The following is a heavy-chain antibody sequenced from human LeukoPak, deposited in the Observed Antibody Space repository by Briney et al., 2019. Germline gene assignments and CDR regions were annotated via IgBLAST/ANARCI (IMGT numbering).Heavy chain of an antibody. D-gene: IGHD3-16*02. Sequence: SETLSLTCAVYGGSFSGYYWSWIRQPPGKGLEWIGEINHSGSTNYNPSLKSRVTISVDTSKNQFSLKLSSVTAADTAVYYCASAPVLRLGELSLWPYWGQGNLVTVSS. CDR1: GGSFSGYY. CDR2: INHSGST. V-gene: IGHV4-34*01. CDR3: ASAPVLRLGELSLWPY. J-gene: IGHJ4*02.